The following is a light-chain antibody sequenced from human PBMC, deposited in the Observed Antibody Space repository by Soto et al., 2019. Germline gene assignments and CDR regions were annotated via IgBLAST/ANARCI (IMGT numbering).Light chain of an antibody. V-gene: IGKV3-20*01. J-gene: IGKJ2*01. CDR1: ESISRDY. Sequence: EIVLTQSPGTLSLSPGQKATLSCRASESISRDYLAWYQQRLGQAHRLLIYGASSGATGIPDRFSGSGSGTDFTLTISRLEPEDFAIYYCQQYGGVPYTFGQGTKVDIK. CDR2: GAS. CDR3: QQYGGVPYT.